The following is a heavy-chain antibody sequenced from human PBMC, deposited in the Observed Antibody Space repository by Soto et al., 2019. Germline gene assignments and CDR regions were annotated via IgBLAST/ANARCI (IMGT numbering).Heavy chain of an antibody. CDR2: IWYDGSNK. CDR1: GFTFSSYG. CDR3: ARAIGGATPATGNAFDI. D-gene: IGHD1-26*01. V-gene: IGHV3-33*01. Sequence: QVQLVESGGGVVQPGRSLRLSCAASGFTFSSYGMHWVRQAPGKGLEWVAVIWYDGSNKYYADSVKGRFTISRDNSKNPLYLQMNSLRAEDTAVYYCARAIGGATPATGNAFDIWGQGTMVTVSS. J-gene: IGHJ3*02.